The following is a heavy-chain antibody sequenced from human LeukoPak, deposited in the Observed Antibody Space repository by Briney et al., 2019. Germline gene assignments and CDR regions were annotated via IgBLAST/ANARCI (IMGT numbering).Heavy chain of an antibody. Sequence: SETLSLTCTFSGGSISSSSYYWGWIRQPPGKGLEWIGSIYYSGSTYYNPSLKSRVTISVDTSKNQFSLRLSSVTAADTAVYYCARARRITIFGVVTGNAFDIWGQGTMVTVSS. D-gene: IGHD3-3*01. CDR1: GGSISSSSYY. V-gene: IGHV4-39*01. CDR2: IYYSGST. CDR3: ARARRITIFGVVTGNAFDI. J-gene: IGHJ3*02.